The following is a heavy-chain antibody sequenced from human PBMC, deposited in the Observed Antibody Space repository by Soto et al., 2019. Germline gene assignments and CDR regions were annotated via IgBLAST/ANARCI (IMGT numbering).Heavy chain of an antibody. Sequence: SETLSLTCAVSGGSISSRSFHWGWIRQPPGEGLECIGIIFYIGGTFFSPSLVSLVTISLDRAKFHFSLMLISVTVADTAVYYCSRTERAAGTDWWFDPGGQGTLVT. CDR3: SRTERAAGTDWWFDP. CDR1: GGSISSRSFH. V-gene: IGHV4-39*01. D-gene: IGHD6-13*01. CDR2: IFYIGGT. J-gene: IGHJ5*02.